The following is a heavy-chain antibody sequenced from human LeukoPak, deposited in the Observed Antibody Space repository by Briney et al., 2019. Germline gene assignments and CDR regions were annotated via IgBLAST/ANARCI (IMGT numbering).Heavy chain of an antibody. CDR3: ARVLGSGSYFPRFDY. J-gene: IGHJ4*02. D-gene: IGHD3-10*01. CDR1: GFTVSSNY. V-gene: IGHV3-66*01. CDR2: IYSGGST. Sequence: GGSLRLSCAASGFTVSSNYMSWVRQAPGKGLEWVSVIYSGGSTYYPGSVKGRFTISRENAKNSLYLQMNSLRAGDTAVYYCARVLGSGSYFPRFDYWGQGTLVTVSS.